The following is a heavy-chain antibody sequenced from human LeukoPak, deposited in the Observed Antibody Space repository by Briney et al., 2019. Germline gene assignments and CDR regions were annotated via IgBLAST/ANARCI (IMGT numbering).Heavy chain of an antibody. J-gene: IGHJ6*03. CDR2: MNPNSGNT. CDR1: RYTFTSYD. Sequence: ASVKVSCKASRYTFTSYDINWVRQATGQGLEWMGWMNPNSGNTGYAQKFQGRVTITRNTSISTAYMELSSLRSEDTAVYYCARGVDYDFWSGSGYYMDVWGKGTTVTVSS. V-gene: IGHV1-8*03. CDR3: ARGVDYDFWSGSGYYMDV. D-gene: IGHD3-3*01.